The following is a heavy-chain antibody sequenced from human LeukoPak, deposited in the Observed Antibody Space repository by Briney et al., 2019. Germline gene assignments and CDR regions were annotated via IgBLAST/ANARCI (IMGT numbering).Heavy chain of an antibody. CDR3: ARDVKYSSGWYFDY. V-gene: IGHV4-61*02. Sequence: PSQTLSLTCTVSGGSISSGSYYWSWIRQPAGKGLEWIGRIYTSGGTNYNPSLKSRVTISVDTSKNQFSLKLSSVTAADTAVYYCARDVKYSSGWYFDYWGQGTLVTVS. J-gene: IGHJ4*02. CDR1: GGSISSGSYY. D-gene: IGHD6-19*01. CDR2: IYTSGGT.